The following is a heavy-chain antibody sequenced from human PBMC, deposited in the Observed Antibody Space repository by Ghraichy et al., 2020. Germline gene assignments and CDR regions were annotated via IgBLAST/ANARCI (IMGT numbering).Heavy chain of an antibody. J-gene: IGHJ6*02. CDR3: ARGPDSSGYFYYYYYGMDV. CDR1: GFTFSSYS. Sequence: GGSLRLSCAASGFTFSSYSMNWVRQAPGKGLEWVSYISSSSSTIYYADSVKGRFTISRDNAKNSLYLQMNSLRDEDTAVYYCARGPDSSGYFYYYYYGMDVWGQGTTVTVSS. D-gene: IGHD3-22*01. V-gene: IGHV3-48*02. CDR2: ISSSSSTI.